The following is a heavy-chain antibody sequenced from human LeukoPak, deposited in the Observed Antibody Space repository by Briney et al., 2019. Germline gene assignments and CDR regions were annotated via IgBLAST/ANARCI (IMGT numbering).Heavy chain of an antibody. D-gene: IGHD3-22*01. Sequence: GASVKVSCKASGYTFTSYYMQWVRQAPGQGLEWMGIINPSGGSTSYAQKFQGRVTMTRDTSTSTVYMELSSLRSEDTAVYYCARDLYDSSGYYSARLYYFDYWGQGTLVTVSS. J-gene: IGHJ4*02. V-gene: IGHV1-46*01. CDR1: GYTFTSYY. CDR2: INPSGGST. CDR3: ARDLYDSSGYYSARLYYFDY.